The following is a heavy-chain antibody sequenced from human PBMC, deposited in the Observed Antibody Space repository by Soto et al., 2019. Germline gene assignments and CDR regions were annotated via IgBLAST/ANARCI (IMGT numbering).Heavy chain of an antibody. D-gene: IGHD1-20*01. CDR1: GGSISSYY. CDR2: IYTSGST. V-gene: IGHV4-4*07. J-gene: IGHJ5*02. Sequence: PSETLSLTCTVSGGSISSYYWSWIRQPAGKGLEWIGRIYTSGSTNYNPSLKSRVTMSVDTSKNQFSLKLSSVTAADTAVYYCARARDNNWNRNWFDPWGQGTLVTVSS. CDR3: ARARDNNWNRNWFDP.